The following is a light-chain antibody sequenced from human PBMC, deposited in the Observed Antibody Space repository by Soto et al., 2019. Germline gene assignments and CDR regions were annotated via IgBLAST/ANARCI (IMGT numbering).Light chain of an antibody. CDR1: SSDVGGFNY. CDR2: DVS. CDR3: CSYAGSYTLV. Sequence: QSALTQPRSVSGSPGQSVTISCTGTSSDVGGFNYVSWYQHHPGKAPKLMIYDVSKRPSGVPDRFSGSKSGNTASLTISGLHAEDEADYYCCSYAGSYTLVFGGGTKVTVL. J-gene: IGLJ2*01. V-gene: IGLV2-11*01.